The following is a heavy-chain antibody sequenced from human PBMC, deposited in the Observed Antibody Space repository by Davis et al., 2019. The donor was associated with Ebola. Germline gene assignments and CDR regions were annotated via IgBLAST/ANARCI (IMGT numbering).Heavy chain of an antibody. CDR2: IDQDGSEK. CDR3: VRDPALVVTGGGWFFGL. J-gene: IGHJ2*01. Sequence: GESLKISCTASGFTFSGYWMSWVRQAPGKGLEWVANIDQDGSEKFYVDSVKGRFTISRDNAKNSVYLEMNSLRAEDTAVYYCVRDPALVVTGGGWFFGLWGRGTLVTVSS. D-gene: IGHD2-21*02. CDR1: GFTFSGYW. V-gene: IGHV3-7*01.